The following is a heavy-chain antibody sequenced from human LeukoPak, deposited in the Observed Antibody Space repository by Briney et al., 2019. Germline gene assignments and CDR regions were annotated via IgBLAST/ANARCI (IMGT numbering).Heavy chain of an antibody. CDR2: INPKNGGT. CDR1: GYTFTGYS. Sequence: ASVKVSCKASGYTFTGYSMNWVRQAPGKGLEWVGWINPKNGGTTYGQKFQGRVTMTRDTSITTAYIELSSLRSDDTAVYYCARDRRSCSGGTCQDFDFWGQGTLVTVSS. CDR3: ARDRRSCSGGTCQDFDF. V-gene: IGHV1-2*02. J-gene: IGHJ4*02. D-gene: IGHD2-15*01.